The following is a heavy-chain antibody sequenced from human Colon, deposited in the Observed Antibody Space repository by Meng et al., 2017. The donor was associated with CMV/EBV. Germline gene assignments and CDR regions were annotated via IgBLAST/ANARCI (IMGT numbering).Heavy chain of an antibody. CDR3: ARGGWASPDY. J-gene: IGHJ4*02. V-gene: IGHV3-7*01. D-gene: IGHD3-10*01. CDR2: IGEDGTET. Sequence: GESLKISCAASGFSFSSFWMSWVRLAPGKGLEWVANIGEDGTETHYVDSVEGRFTVSRDNAKNSLYLQMISLRVEDTALYYCARGGWASPDYWGQGTLVTVSS. CDR1: GFSFSSFW.